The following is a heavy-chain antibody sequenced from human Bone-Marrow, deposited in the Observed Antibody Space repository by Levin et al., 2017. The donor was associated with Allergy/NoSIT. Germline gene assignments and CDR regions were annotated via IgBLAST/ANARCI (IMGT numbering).Heavy chain of an antibody. CDR2: MNPNSGNT. V-gene: IGHV1-8*01. CDR1: GYTFTSYD. J-gene: IGHJ6*02. D-gene: IGHD6-19*01. CDR3: ARGAYSSGWYAPYYYYGMDG. Sequence: GESLKISCKASGYTFTSYDINWVRQATGQGLEWMGWMNPNSGNTGYAQKFQGRVTMTRNTSISTAYMELSSLRSEDTAVYYCARGAYSSGWYAPYYYYGMDGWGQGTTVTVSS.